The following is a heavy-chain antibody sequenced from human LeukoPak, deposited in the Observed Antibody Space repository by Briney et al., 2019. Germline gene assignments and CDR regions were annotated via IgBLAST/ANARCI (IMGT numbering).Heavy chain of an antibody. CDR2: ISWNSGSI. V-gene: IGHV3-9*01. CDR1: GFTLYDYA. Sequence: PGRSLRLSCSASGFTLYDYAMHWVRHAPGKGLEWVAGISWNSGSIVYADSVKGRFTISRDNAKNSLYLQMNSLRAEDTAVYYCASDSTRSWFSWFDPWGQGTLVTVSS. D-gene: IGHD6-13*01. CDR3: ASDSTRSWFSWFDP. J-gene: IGHJ5*02.